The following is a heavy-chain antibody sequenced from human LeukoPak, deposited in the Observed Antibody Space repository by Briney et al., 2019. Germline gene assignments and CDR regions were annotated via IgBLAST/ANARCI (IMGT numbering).Heavy chain of an antibody. Sequence: GGSLRLSCAASGFTFSHFWMSWVRQAPGKGLEWVAYIKKTGSETYYVDSVKGRFTITRDNTRNSLFLQMYSLRAEDTAMYFCAREDGYCSGGNCYSYFDSWGQGTLVTVSS. V-gene: IGHV3-7*01. D-gene: IGHD2-15*01. CDR2: IKKTGSET. CDR1: GFTFSHFW. CDR3: AREDGYCSGGNCYSYFDS. J-gene: IGHJ4*02.